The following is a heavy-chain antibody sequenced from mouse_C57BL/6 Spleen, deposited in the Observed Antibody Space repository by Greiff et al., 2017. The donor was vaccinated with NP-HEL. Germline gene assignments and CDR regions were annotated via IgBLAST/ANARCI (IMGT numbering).Heavy chain of an antibody. CDR3: ARPSTMVTTGYFDY. V-gene: IGHV1-82*01. CDR1: GYAFSSSW. D-gene: IGHD2-2*01. Sequence: QVQLKQSGPELVKPGASVKISCKASGYAFSSSWMNWVKQRPGKGLEWIGRIYPGDGDTNYNGKFKGKATLTADKSSSTAYVQLSSLTSEDSAVYFCARPSTMVTTGYFDYWGQGTTLTVSS. CDR2: IYPGDGDT. J-gene: IGHJ2*01.